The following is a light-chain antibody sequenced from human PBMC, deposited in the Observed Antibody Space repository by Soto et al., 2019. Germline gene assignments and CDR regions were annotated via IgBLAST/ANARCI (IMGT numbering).Light chain of an antibody. CDR3: CSYASSTSYV. CDR2: DVS. Sequence: QSALTQPASVSGSPGQSITISCTGTSSDVGGYNFVTRYQQHPGGAPNPMIHDVSSRASGVPNRFSGSKSGTTASLTIPGLQSEDEADYYCCSYASSTSYVFGTGTKVTVL. CDR1: SSDVGGYNF. J-gene: IGLJ1*01. V-gene: IGLV2-14*03.